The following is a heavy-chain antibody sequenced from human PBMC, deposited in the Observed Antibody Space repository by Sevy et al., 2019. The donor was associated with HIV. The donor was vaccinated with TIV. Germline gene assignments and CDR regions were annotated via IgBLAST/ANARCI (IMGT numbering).Heavy chain of an antibody. V-gene: IGHV3-11*01. CDR1: EFTFSDYY. CDR2: ISNSGSDI. CDR3: AREGMVSPDAFDI. J-gene: IGHJ3*02. D-gene: IGHD3-10*01. Sequence: GGSLRLSCAASEFTFSDYYMSWFRQAPGKGLEWVSYISNSGSDIYYADSVKGRFTISRDNAKKSRYLQMNSLRVEDTAVYYCAREGMVSPDAFDIWGQGTLVTVSS.